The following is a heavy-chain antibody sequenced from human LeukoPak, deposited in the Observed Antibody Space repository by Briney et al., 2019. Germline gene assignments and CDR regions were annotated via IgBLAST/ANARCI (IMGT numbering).Heavy chain of an antibody. D-gene: IGHD6-6*01. CDR2: IYTSGST. J-gene: IGHJ6*03. Sequence: SETLSLTCTVSGGSISSYYWSWIRQPAGKGLEWIGRIYTSGSTNYNPSLKSRVTMSVDTSKNQFSLKLSSVTAADTAVYYCARDRRGSSSSDYYYYYMDVWGKGTTVTVSS. V-gene: IGHV4-4*07. CDR1: GGSISSYY. CDR3: ARDRRGSSSSDYYYYYMDV.